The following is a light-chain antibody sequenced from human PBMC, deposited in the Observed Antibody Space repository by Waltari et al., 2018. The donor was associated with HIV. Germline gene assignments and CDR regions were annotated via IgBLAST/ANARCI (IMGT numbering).Light chain of an antibody. V-gene: IGKV4-1*01. Sequence: DIVMTQSPHSLALSLGERATINCKSSQSIFYSSRNANYLAWYQQKPGQSPKLLFYWSSSRASGVPDGFSGSGSRTDFTLSISSLQSEDVAVYFCQQYYSTPPTFGQGTRVEIK. CDR2: WSS. CDR1: QSIFYSSRNANY. J-gene: IGKJ1*01. CDR3: QQYYSTPPT.